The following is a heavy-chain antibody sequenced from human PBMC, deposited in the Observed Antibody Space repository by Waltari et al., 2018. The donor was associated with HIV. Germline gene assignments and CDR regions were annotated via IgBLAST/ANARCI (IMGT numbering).Heavy chain of an antibody. CDR1: GFIFSDFY. CDR2: TSPSGNNN. J-gene: IGHJ4*02. V-gene: IGHV3-11*01. Sequence: QVQLVESGGGLVKPGGSLRLSCSASGFIFSDFYMGWTRQAPGKGLEWISYTSPSGNNNYYADSVKGRFTISRDNAKNSMNLQIDSLRVEDTAVYYCVRGDGFDDWGQGTLVIVSS. CDR3: VRGDGFDD.